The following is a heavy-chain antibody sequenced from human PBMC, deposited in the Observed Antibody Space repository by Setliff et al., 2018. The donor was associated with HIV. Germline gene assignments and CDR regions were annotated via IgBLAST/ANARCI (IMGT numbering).Heavy chain of an antibody. Sequence: SETLSLTCTVSGGSISSGSYYWSWIRQPAGKGLEWIGNIYQNGRTNYNASLTSRVTISVDTPKKQFSLRLTSVTAADTALYYCARSSSSSRRFDYWGQGTLVTVSS. CDR2: IYQNGRT. CDR1: GGSISSGSYY. V-gene: IGHV4-61*10. CDR3: ARSSSSSRRFDY. D-gene: IGHD6-6*01. J-gene: IGHJ4*02.